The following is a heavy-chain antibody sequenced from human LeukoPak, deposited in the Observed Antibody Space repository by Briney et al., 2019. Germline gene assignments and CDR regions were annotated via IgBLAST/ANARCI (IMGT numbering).Heavy chain of an antibody. CDR1: GFTFSNAW. J-gene: IGHJ4*02. Sequence: GGSLRLSCAASGFTFSNAWMSWVRQAPGKGLEWVGRIKSKTHAGTTEYAATVKGRFTISRDDSKNTLSLQMNSLKTEDTAVYYCITDLGDYGYWGQGTLVTVSA. D-gene: IGHD4-17*01. V-gene: IGHV3-15*01. CDR2: IKSKTHAGTT. CDR3: ITDLGDYGY.